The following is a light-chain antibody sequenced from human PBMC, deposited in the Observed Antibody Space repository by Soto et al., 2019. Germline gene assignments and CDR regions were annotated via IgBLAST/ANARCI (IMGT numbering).Light chain of an antibody. V-gene: IGKV3-15*01. Sequence: EIVMTQSPATLSVSPGERATLSCRASQSVSSDLAWYQQKPGQAPRLLIYRASTMHSGLPARFSGSGSWTEFTLTISSLQSEDFATYYCQQYDSWPRTFGQGTKVDI. CDR2: RAS. CDR1: QSVSSD. CDR3: QQYDSWPRT. J-gene: IGKJ1*01.